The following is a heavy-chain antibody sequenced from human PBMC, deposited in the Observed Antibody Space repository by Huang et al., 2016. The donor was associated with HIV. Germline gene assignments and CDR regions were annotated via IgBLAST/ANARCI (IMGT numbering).Heavy chain of an antibody. CDR3: ARHGRVAGHYYNNMDV. V-gene: IGHV4-39*01. D-gene: IGHD6-19*01. J-gene: IGHJ6*02. CDR1: GGSISSSRYY. Sequence: LQLQESGPGLVKSSETLSLICTVHGGSISSSRYYWGWIRQPPGKGPEWIGRIYYSRNTTDSPPLKSPASITVDTSKNQFSLKVKSVTAADTAVYYCARHGRVAGHYYNNMDVWGRGTTVTVSS. CDR2: IYYSRNT.